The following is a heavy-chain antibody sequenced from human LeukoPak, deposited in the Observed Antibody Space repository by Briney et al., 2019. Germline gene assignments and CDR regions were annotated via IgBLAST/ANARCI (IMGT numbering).Heavy chain of an antibody. D-gene: IGHD3-22*01. CDR1: GFTFSKYG. CDR3: AKDLSPYYYDSSDYWGDAFDI. V-gene: IGHV3-30*02. Sequence: PGESLRLSCEASGFTFSKYGIHWVRQPPGRGLEWVAFIRYDGSRKHYEDSLKGRFTISRDNSKNTLYLQMNSLRAEDTALYYCAKDLSPYYYDSSDYWGDAFDIWGQGTMVTVSS. J-gene: IGHJ3*02. CDR2: IRYDGSRK.